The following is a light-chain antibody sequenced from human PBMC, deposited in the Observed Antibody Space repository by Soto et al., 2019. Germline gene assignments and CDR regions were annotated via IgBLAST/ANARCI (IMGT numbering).Light chain of an antibody. CDR2: AAS. V-gene: IGKV3-20*01. J-gene: IGKJ2*03. CDR1: QSISSNF. CDR3: QQYSSSPMYS. Sequence: EIVLTQSPGTLCLSPGEGATLSCRASQSISSNFLAWYQHKPGQAPRLLIYAASIRATGIPDRFSGSGSGTDFPLTISRLEPEDFAVYYCQQYSSSPMYSFGQATTLEIK.